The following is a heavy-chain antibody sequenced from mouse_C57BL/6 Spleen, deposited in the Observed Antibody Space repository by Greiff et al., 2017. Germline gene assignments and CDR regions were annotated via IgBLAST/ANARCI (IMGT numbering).Heavy chain of an antibody. D-gene: IGHD1-1*01. CDR1: GYTFTSYW. V-gene: IGHV1-69*01. CDR3: ARTNPYYYGSPRAMDY. J-gene: IGHJ4*01. CDR2: IDPSDSYT. Sequence: QVQLQQPGAELVMPGASVKLSCKASGYTFTSYWMHWVKQRPGQGLEWIGEIDPSDSYTNYNQKFKGKSTLTVDQSSSTAYMQLSSLTSEDSAVYYCARTNPYYYGSPRAMDYWGQGTSVTVSS.